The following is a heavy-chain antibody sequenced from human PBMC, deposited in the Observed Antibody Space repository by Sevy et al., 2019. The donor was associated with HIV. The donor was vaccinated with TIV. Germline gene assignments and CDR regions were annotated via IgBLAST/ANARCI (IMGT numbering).Heavy chain of an antibody. CDR2: IYYSGST. Sequence: SETLSLTCSVSGGSMRNFYWSWIRQPPGKGLEWIGHIYYSGSTNYNPSLKSPVTMSVDTSKNQFSLKLSSVTAADTAVYYCARGGCLEWAGSTRWPRHWFDPWGQGTLVTVSS. CDR1: GGSMRNFY. J-gene: IGHJ5*02. V-gene: IGHV4-59*13. D-gene: IGHD3-3*01. CDR3: ARGGCLEWAGSTRWPRHWFDP.